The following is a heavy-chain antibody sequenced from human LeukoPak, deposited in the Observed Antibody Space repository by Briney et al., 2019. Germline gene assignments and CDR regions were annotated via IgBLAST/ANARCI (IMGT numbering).Heavy chain of an antibody. D-gene: IGHD1-26*01. CDR2: IYHSGST. J-gene: IGHJ4*02. CDR1: GYSISSGYY. V-gene: IGHV4-38-2*02. Sequence: SETLSLTCTVSGYSISSGYYWGWIRQPPGKGLEWIGSIYHSGSTYYNPSLKSRVTISVDTSKNQFSLKLSSVTAADTAVYYCARVWEPLGYFDYWGQGTLVTVSS. CDR3: ARVWEPLGYFDY.